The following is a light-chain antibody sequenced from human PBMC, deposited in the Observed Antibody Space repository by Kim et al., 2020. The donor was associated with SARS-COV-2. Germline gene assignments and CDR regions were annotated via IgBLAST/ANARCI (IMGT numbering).Light chain of an antibody. J-gene: IGLJ2*01. CDR3: ASWDDSLNSVA. CDR1: RSNIGSNT. CDR2: SHD. Sequence: SELTQPPSASGTPGQRVTISCSGRRSNIGSNTVNWYQQFPGTAPKLLIYSHDQRPSGVPDRFSGSKSGTSASLAISGLQSEDEAVYYCASWDDSLNSVAFGGGTKVTVL. V-gene: IGLV1-44*01.